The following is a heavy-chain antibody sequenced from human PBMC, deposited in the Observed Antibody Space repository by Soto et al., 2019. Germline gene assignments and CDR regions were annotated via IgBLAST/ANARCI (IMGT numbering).Heavy chain of an antibody. CDR3: ARDAGPRLVRLLDHPFDY. D-gene: IGHD3-3*01. CDR2: INPNSGGT. CDR1: GYTFTGYY. J-gene: IGHJ4*02. Sequence: ASVKVSCKASGYTFTGYYMHWVRQAPGQGLEWMGWINPNSGGTNYAQKFQGRVTMTRDTSISTAYMELSRLRSDDTAVYYCARDAGPRLVRLLDHPFDYWGQGTLVTVSS. V-gene: IGHV1-2*02.